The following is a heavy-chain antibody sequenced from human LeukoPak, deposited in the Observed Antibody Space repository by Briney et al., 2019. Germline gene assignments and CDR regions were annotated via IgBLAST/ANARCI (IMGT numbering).Heavy chain of an antibody. D-gene: IGHD4-17*01. V-gene: IGHV4-38-2*02. CDR3: ARIRRTYGDYNFDY. CDR2: IYHSGIT. Sequence: SETLSLTCTVSGYSIGSGYYWGWIRQPPGKGLEWIGSIYHSGITYYNPSLKSRVTISVDTSKNQFSLKLSSVTAADTAVYSCARIRRTYGDYNFDYWCQGTLVTVSS. J-gene: IGHJ4*02. CDR1: GYSIGSGYY.